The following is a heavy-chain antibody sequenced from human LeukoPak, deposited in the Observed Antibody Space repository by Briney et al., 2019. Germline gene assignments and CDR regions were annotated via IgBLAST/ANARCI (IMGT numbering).Heavy chain of an antibody. J-gene: IGHJ4*02. CDR1: GFTFSSYG. V-gene: IGHV3-23*01. Sequence: PGGSLRLSCAASGFTFSSYGMSWVRQAPGKGLEWVPAISGSGGSTYYADSVKGRFTISRDNSKNTLYLQMNSLRAEDTAAYYCAKYSGSYYFDYWGQGTLVTVSS. CDR3: AKYSGSYYFDY. D-gene: IGHD1-26*01. CDR2: ISGSGGST.